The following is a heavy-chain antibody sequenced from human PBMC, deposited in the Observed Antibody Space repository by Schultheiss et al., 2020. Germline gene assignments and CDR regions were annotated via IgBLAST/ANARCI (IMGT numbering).Heavy chain of an antibody. CDR3: ASPEHDSSGPYYFDY. CDR2: INAGNGNT. J-gene: IGHJ4*02. V-gene: IGHV1-3*01. Sequence: ASVKVSCKASGYTFTSYAMNWVRQAPGQRLEWMGWINAGNGNTKYSQKFQGRVTITRDTSASTAYMELSSLRSEDTAVYYCASPEHDSSGPYYFDYWGQGTLVTVSS. D-gene: IGHD3-22*01. CDR1: GYTFTSYA.